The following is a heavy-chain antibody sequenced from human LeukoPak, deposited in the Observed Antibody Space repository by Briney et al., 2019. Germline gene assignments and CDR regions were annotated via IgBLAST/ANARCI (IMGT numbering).Heavy chain of an antibody. V-gene: IGHV1-2*02. J-gene: IGHJ4*02. CDR2: IYPNSGAT. CDR3: GTLLSNGPFDY. Sequence: ASVKVSCKASGYTFTGYYMHWVRQAPGQGLEWMGWIYPNSGATKYAQKFQGRVTMTRDTSISTAYTELSGLGSDDTAVYYCGTLLSNGPFDYWGQGSLVTVSS. CDR1: GYTFTGYY.